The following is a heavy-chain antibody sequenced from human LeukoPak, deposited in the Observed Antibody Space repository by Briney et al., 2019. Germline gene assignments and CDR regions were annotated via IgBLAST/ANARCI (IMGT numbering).Heavy chain of an antibody. CDR2: IKSKTDGGTT. V-gene: IGHV3-15*01. Sequence: GGSLRLSCAASGFTFSNAWMSWVRQAPGKGLEWVGRIKSKTDGGTTDYAAPVKGRFTISRDDSKNTLYLQMNSLKTEDTAVYYCTTVQYYDFWSGFSRQYYFDYWGQGTLVTVSS. CDR3: TTVQYYDFWSGFSRQYYFDY. J-gene: IGHJ4*02. D-gene: IGHD3-3*01. CDR1: GFTFSNAW.